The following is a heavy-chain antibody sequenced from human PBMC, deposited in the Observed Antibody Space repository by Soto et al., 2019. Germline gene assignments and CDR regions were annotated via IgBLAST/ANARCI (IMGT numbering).Heavy chain of an antibody. V-gene: IGHV4-38-2*02. CDR3: ARDAGTYRYYFDY. CDR2: IYHSGNT. Sequence: SETLSLTCAVSGYSIRDGYFWAWIRQPPGEGLEWIGTIYHSGNTFYNPSLRGRVTMSLDTSNNHYSLSLRSLTAADTAVYYCARDAGTYRYYFDYWGQGTLVTVS. J-gene: IGHJ4*02. CDR1: GYSIRDGYF.